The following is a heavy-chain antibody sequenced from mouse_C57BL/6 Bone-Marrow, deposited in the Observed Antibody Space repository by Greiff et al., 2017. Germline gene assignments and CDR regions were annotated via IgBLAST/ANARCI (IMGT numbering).Heavy chain of an antibody. D-gene: IGHD1-1*01. CDR2: ISNGGGST. CDR1: GFTFSDYY. V-gene: IGHV5-12*01. CDR3: ARLGSSRMDY. J-gene: IGHJ4*01. Sequence: EVMLVESGGGLVQPGGSLKLSCAASGFTFSDYYMYWVRQTPEKRLEWVAYISNGGGSTYYPDTVKGRFTISRDNAKNTLYLQMSRVKSEDTAMYYCARLGSSRMDYWGQGTSVTVSS.